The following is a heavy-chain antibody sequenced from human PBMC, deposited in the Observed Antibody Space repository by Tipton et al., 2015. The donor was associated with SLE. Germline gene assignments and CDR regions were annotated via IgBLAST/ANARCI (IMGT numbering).Heavy chain of an antibody. CDR3: AKETSPRGGFDY. D-gene: IGHD3-10*01. CDR1: GGSINGYY. Sequence: TLSLTCSVSGGSINGYYWSWIRQPPGKGLEWIGYIHYSGTTNYNPSLTSRVTISVDTSQNQFSLRLSSVTAADTAVYYCAKETSPRGGFDYWGQGTLVTVSA. V-gene: IGHV4-59*08. CDR2: IHYSGTT. J-gene: IGHJ4*02.